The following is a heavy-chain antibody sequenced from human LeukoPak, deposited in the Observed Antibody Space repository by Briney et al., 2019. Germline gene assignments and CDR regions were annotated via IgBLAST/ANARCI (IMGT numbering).Heavy chain of an antibody. Sequence: GSLRLSCAASGFTFNNYAMSWVRQAPGKGLEWVAVISYDGSNKYYADSVKGRFTISRDNSKNTLYLQMNSLRAEDTAVYYCARDSWFGDPGDFDYWGQGTLVTVSS. CDR2: ISYDGSNK. J-gene: IGHJ4*02. CDR3: ARDSWFGDPGDFDY. D-gene: IGHD3-10*01. CDR1: GFTFNNYA. V-gene: IGHV3-30-3*01.